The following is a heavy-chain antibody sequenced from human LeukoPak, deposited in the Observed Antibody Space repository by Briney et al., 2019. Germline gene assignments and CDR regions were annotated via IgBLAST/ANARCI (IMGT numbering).Heavy chain of an antibody. CDR1: GGSISSYY. CDR3: ARLRGDYVHSWFDP. J-gene: IGHJ5*02. D-gene: IGHD4-17*01. V-gene: IGHV4-59*08. CDR2: IYYSGST. Sequence: PSETLSLTCTVSGGSISSYYWSWIRQPPGKGLEWIGYIYYSGSTNYSPSLKSRVTISVDTSKNQFSLKLSSVTAADTAVYYCARLRGDYVHSWFDPWGQGTLVTVSS.